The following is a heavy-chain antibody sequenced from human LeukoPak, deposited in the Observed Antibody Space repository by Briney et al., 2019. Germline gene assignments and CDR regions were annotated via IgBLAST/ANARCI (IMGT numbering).Heavy chain of an antibody. D-gene: IGHD5-18*01. Sequence: PSETLSLTCAVSGGSINSNNWWSWVRQPPGKGLEWIGEIYHSGSTNYNPSLKSRVTISVDKSKNQFSLNLSSVTAADTAVYFCARKGYTYGYFFDYWGQGTLVTVSS. J-gene: IGHJ4*02. CDR1: GGSINSNNW. V-gene: IGHV4-4*02. CDR2: IYHSGST. CDR3: ARKGYTYGYFFDY.